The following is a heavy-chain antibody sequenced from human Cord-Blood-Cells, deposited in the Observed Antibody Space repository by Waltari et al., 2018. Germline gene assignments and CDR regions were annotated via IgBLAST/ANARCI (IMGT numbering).Heavy chain of an antibody. CDR1: GFTFSSYS. CDR3: ARDRPLRAAAGTVGITVRDAFDI. V-gene: IGHV3-21*01. J-gene: IGHJ3*02. Sequence: EVQLVESGGGLVKPGGSLRLSCAASGFTFSSYSMNWVRQAPGKGLEWVSSISSSSSYIYYADSVKGRFTISRDNAKNSLYLQMNSLRAEDTAVYYCARDRPLRAAAGTVGITVRDAFDIWGQGTM. D-gene: IGHD6-13*01. CDR2: ISSSSSYI.